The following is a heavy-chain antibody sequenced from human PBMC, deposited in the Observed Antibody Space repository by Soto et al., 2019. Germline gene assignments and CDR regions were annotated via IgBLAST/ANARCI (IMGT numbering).Heavy chain of an antibody. CDR2: ISYDGSNQ. J-gene: IGHJ5*02. Sequence: GGSLRLSCAATGFSLSNYGMHWVRQAPGKGLEWVAVISYDGSNQHYADSVQGRFTISRDNSKNTPYLQMNSLRAEDTAVYYCARDVDSADIPASNNWLDPWGQGALVTVS. D-gene: IGHD2-2*01. CDR3: ARDVDSADIPASNNWLDP. V-gene: IGHV3-33*01. CDR1: GFSLSNYG.